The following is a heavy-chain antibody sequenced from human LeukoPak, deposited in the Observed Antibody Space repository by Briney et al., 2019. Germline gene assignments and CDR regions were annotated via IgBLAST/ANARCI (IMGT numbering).Heavy chain of an antibody. Sequence: GGSLRLSCAASGFTFSSYSMNWVRQAPGKGLEWVSSISSSSYIYYADSVKGRFTISRDNAKNSLYLQMNSLRAEDTAVYYCARGGRNRGDSVDYWGQGTLVTVSS. J-gene: IGHJ4*02. CDR2: ISSSSYI. D-gene: IGHD7-27*01. CDR3: ARGGRNRGDSVDY. V-gene: IGHV3-21*01. CDR1: GFTFSSYS.